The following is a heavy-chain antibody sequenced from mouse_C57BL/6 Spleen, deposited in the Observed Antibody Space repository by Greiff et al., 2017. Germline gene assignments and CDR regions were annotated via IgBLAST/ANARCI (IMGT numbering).Heavy chain of an antibody. V-gene: IGHV1-80*01. CDR1: GYAFSSYW. Sequence: VKLMESGAELVKPGASVKISCKASGYAFSSYWMNWVKQRPGKGLEWIGQIYPGDGDTNYNGKFKGKATLTADKSSSTAYMQLSSLTSEDSAVYFCARPYDGYYEAWFAYWGQGTLVTVSA. J-gene: IGHJ3*01. D-gene: IGHD2-3*01. CDR2: IYPGDGDT. CDR3: ARPYDGYYEAWFAY.